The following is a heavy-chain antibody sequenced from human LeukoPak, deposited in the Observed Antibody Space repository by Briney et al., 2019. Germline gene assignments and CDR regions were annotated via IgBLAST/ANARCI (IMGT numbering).Heavy chain of an antibody. D-gene: IGHD2-2*01. Sequence: GGSLRLSCAASGFTFTTYGMHWVRQAPGKGLEWVAVISNDGTTQDHVESVKGRFTISRDNSRNTVYLQMNSLRTEDTALYYCAKDALLYSTSPFDYWGQGTLVTVSS. J-gene: IGHJ4*02. CDR2: ISNDGTTQ. CDR1: GFTFTTYG. CDR3: AKDALLYSTSPFDY. V-gene: IGHV3-30*18.